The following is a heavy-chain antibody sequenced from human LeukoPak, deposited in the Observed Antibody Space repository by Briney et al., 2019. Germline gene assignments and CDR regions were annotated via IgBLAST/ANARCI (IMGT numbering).Heavy chain of an antibody. Sequence: GGSLRLSCAASGFTFSSYAMSWVRQAPGKGLEWVSATSGSGGSTYYADSVKGRFTISRDNSKNTLYLQMNSLRAEDTAVYYCAKAPFMITFGGVIAGKPYYFDYWGQGTLVTVSS. CDR3: AKAPFMITFGGVIAGKPYYFDY. V-gene: IGHV3-23*01. CDR1: GFTFSSYA. D-gene: IGHD3-16*02. CDR2: TSGSGGST. J-gene: IGHJ4*02.